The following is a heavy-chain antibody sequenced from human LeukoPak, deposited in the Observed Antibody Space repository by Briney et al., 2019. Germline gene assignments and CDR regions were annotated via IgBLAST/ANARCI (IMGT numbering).Heavy chain of an antibody. CDR1: GGSISSYY. V-gene: IGHV4-59*01. Sequence: PSETLSLTCTVSGGSISSYYWSWIRQPPGKGLEWIGYIYYSGSTNYNPSLKSRVTISVDTSKNQFSLKLSSVTAADTAVYYCARGRLERRHAFDIWGQGTMVTVSS. D-gene: IGHD1-1*01. J-gene: IGHJ3*02. CDR2: IYYSGST. CDR3: ARGRLERRHAFDI.